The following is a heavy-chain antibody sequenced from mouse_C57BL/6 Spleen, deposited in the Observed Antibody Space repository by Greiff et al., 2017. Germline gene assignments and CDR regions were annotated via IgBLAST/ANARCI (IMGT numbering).Heavy chain of an antibody. V-gene: IGHV1-26*01. CDR2: INPNNGGT. Sequence: EVQLQQSGPELVKPGASVKISCKASGYTFTDYYMNWVKQSHGKSLEWIGDINPNNGGTSYNQKFKGKATLTVDKSSSTAYMELRSLTSEDSAVYYCAREGSSYGAMDYWGQGTSVTVSS. J-gene: IGHJ4*01. CDR1: GYTFTDYY. D-gene: IGHD1-1*01. CDR3: AREGSSYGAMDY.